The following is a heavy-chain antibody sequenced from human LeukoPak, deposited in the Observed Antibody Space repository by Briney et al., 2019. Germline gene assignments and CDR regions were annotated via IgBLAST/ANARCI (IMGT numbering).Heavy chain of an antibody. D-gene: IGHD5-12*01. J-gene: IGHJ4*02. Sequence: KPSETLSLTCTVSGGSISSYYWSWIRQPAGKGLEWIGRIYTSGSTNYNPSLKSRVTMSVDTSKNQFSLKPSSVTAADTAVYYCARDLGYSGYENFDYWGQGTLVTVSS. CDR2: IYTSGST. V-gene: IGHV4-4*07. CDR3: ARDLGYSGYENFDY. CDR1: GGSISSYY.